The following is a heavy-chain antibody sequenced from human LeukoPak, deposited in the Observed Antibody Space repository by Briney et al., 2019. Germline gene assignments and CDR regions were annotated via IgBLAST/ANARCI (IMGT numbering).Heavy chain of an antibody. CDR1: GGSFSGYY. CDR3: ARGRYSYGYNWFDP. D-gene: IGHD5-18*01. V-gene: IGHV4-34*01. Sequence: SETLPLTCAVSGGSFSGYYWSWIRQPPGKGLEWIGEINHSGSTNYNPSLKSRVTISVDTSKNQFSLKLSSVTAADTAVYYCARGRYSYGYNWFDPWGQGTLVTVSS. J-gene: IGHJ5*02. CDR2: INHSGST.